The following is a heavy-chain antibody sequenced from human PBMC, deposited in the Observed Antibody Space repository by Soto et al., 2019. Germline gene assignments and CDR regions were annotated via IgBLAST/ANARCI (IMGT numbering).Heavy chain of an antibody. Sequence: SGPTLVNPTQTLTLTCTFSGFSLTTTGMRVSWIRQPPGKALEWLARIDWDDAKFYSTSLKTRLTISKDTSKNQVVLTTTNMDPVDTATYYCTRHRFYNDDSDYYYFAMDVWGPGTTLTVSS. D-gene: IGHD3-22*01. J-gene: IGHJ6*02. V-gene: IGHV2-70*04. CDR2: IDWDDAK. CDR3: TRHRFYNDDSDYYYFAMDV. CDR1: GFSLTTTGMR.